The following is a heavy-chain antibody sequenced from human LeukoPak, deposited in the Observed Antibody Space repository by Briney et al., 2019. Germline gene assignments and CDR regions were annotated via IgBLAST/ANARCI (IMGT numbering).Heavy chain of an antibody. CDR2: ISSDGSST. J-gene: IGHJ4*02. Sequence: QPGGSLRLSCAASGFTFSSYAMSWVRQAPGKGLEWVSRISSDGSSTTNADSVKGRFTISRDNAKNTLYLQMNSLRGEDTAVYYCVRDGDAEVELDYWGQGTLVTVSS. CDR1: GFTFSSYA. V-gene: IGHV3-74*01. D-gene: IGHD1-1*01. CDR3: VRDGDAEVELDY.